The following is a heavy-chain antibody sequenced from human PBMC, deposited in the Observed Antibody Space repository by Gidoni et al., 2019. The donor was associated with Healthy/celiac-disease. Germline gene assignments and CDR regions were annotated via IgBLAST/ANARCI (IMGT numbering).Heavy chain of an antibody. CDR1: GFTFDAYA. D-gene: IGHD2-2*01. CDR3: AKGYCSSTSCSQGLDY. CDR2: ISWNSNNI. V-gene: IGHV3-9*01. Sequence: EVQLVESGGGLVQPGRSLRLSCAASGFTFDAYAMHWVRQVPGKGLEWVSGISWNSNNIGYAGSVKGRFTISRDNAKNSLYLQMNSLREEDTAFYYCAKGYCSSTSCSQGLDYWGQGTLVTVSS. J-gene: IGHJ4*02.